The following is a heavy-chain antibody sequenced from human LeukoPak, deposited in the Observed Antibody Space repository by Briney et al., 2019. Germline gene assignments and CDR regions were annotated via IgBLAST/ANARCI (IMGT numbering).Heavy chain of an antibody. CDR3: ARQIYGDLYYFDY. CDR2: IYYSGSS. J-gene: IGHJ4*02. V-gene: IGHV4-30-4*08. Sequence: SETLSLTCTVSGGSISSSGYYWTWIRQHPGKGLEWIGYIYYSGSSYYIPSLKSRVTMSVDTSKNQFSLRLSSVTAADTAVYYCARQIYGDLYYFDYWGQGTLVTVSS. D-gene: IGHD4-17*01. CDR1: GGSISSSGYY.